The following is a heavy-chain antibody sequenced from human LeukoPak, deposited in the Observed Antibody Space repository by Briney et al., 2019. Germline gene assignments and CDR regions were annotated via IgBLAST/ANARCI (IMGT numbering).Heavy chain of an antibody. CDR1: GFTFSSYA. J-gene: IGHJ3*02. V-gene: IGHV3-23*01. Sequence: PGGSLRLSCAASGFTFSSYAMSWVRQAPGKGLEWVSTISGRGDNTYYADSVKGRFTISRDSSRNTLYLQMNSLKAEDTAVYYCAKDRRYSSGWYALDIWGQGSMATISS. D-gene: IGHD6-19*01. CDR3: AKDRRYSSGWYALDI. CDR2: ISGRGDNT.